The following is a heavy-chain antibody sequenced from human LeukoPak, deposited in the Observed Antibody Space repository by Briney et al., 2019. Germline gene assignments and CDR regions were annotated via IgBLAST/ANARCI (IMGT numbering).Heavy chain of an antibody. D-gene: IGHD4-17*01. J-gene: IGHJ4*02. CDR3: ARTHDYGDLLPLDY. CDR1: GGTFSSYA. Sequence: ASVKVSCKASGGTFSSYAISWVRQAPGQGLEWMGGIIPIFGTANYAQKFQGRVTITADESTSTAYMELSSLRSEDTAVYYCARTHDYGDLLPLDYWGQGTLVTVSS. V-gene: IGHV1-69*13. CDR2: IIPIFGTA.